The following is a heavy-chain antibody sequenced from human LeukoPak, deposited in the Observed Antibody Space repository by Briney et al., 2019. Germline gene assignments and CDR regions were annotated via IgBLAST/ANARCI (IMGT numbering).Heavy chain of an antibody. J-gene: IGHJ4*02. Sequence: SETLSLTCAVYGGSFSGYYWSWSRQPPGKGLEWIGEINHSGSTNYNPSLKSRVTISVDTSKNQFSLKLSSVTAADTAVYYCARVTRYCGGDCYLYYFDYWGQGTLVTVSS. CDR1: GGSFSGYY. V-gene: IGHV4-34*01. CDR3: ARVTRYCGGDCYLYYFDY. D-gene: IGHD2-21*02. CDR2: INHSGST.